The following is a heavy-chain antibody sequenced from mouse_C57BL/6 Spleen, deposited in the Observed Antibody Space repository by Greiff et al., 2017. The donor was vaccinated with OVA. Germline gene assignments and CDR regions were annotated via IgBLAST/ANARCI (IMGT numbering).Heavy chain of an antibody. D-gene: IGHD1-1*01. Sequence: EVKLQESGEGLVKPGGSLKLSCAASGFTFSSYAMSWVRQTPEKRLEWVAYISSGGDYIYYADTVKGRFTISRDNARNTLYLQMSSLKSEDTAMYYCTRVTTVVVSDYWGQGTTLTVSS. CDR3: TRVTTVVVSDY. V-gene: IGHV5-9-1*02. J-gene: IGHJ2*01. CDR1: GFTFSSYA. CDR2: ISSGGDYI.